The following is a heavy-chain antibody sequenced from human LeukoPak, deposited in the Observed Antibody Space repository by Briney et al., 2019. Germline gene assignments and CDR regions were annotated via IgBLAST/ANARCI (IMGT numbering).Heavy chain of an antibody. CDR1: GGSISSYY. CDR3: ARQGGYIAPLAF. D-gene: IGHD6-13*01. Sequence: SETLSLTCTVSGGSISSYYWSWIRQPPGKGLEWIGYISYSGNTNYNPSLKSRVTISVDTSKNQFSLKLSSVTAADTAVYYCARQGGYIAPLAFWGQGTLVTVSA. J-gene: IGHJ4*02. V-gene: IGHV4-59*08. CDR2: ISYSGNT.